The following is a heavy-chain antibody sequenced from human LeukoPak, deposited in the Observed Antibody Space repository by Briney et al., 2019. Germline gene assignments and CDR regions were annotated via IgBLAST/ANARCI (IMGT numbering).Heavy chain of an antibody. CDR2: ISSSSTYI. D-gene: IGHD1-26*01. V-gene: IGHV3-21*01. CDR1: GFNFSRYC. Sequence: GSLRLPFAASGFNFSRYCMNWVRQAPGKGLGWVSFISSSSTYIYYADSVKGRFTISRDNAKNSLYLQMNSLRAEDTAVYYCARDRNSGNFDYWGQGTLVTVSP. CDR3: ARDRNSGNFDY. J-gene: IGHJ4*02.